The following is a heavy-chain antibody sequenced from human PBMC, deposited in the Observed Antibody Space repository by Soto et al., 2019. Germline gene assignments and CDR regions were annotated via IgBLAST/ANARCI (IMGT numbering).Heavy chain of an antibody. V-gene: IGHV5-51*01. CDR1: GYSFTSYW. CDR3: ARHPQWDLAAAAY. J-gene: IGHJ4*02. D-gene: IGHD1-26*01. CDR2: IYPGDSDT. Sequence: EVQLVQSGAEVKKPGEALKISCKGSGYSFTSYWIGWVRQMPGKGLDWMGIIYPGDSDTRYSPSFQGQVTISADKSISTAYLQWSSLKASDTAMYYCARHPQWDLAAAAYWGQGTLVTVSS.